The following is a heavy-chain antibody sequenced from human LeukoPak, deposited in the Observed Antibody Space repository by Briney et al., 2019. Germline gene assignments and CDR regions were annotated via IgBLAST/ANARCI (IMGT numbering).Heavy chain of an antibody. CDR3: ARRDVGATIDY. CDR1: GGSISNSSYY. Sequence: PSETLSLTCTVSGGSISNSSYYWGWIRQPPGKGLEWIGSIYYSGSTYYNPSLKSRVTISVDTSKNQFSLKLSSVAAADTAVYYCARRDVGATIDYWGQGTLVTVSS. V-gene: IGHV4-39*01. D-gene: IGHD1-26*01. CDR2: IYYSGST. J-gene: IGHJ4*02.